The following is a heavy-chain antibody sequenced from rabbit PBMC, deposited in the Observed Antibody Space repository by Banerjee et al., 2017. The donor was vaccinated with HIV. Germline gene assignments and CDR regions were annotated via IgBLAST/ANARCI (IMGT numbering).Heavy chain of an antibody. V-gene: IGHV1S40*01. CDR3: ARSGYAGYGYFNL. CDR2: IYTSSGGT. J-gene: IGHJ4*01. CDR1: GFSFSSGYY. D-gene: IGHD8-1*01. Sequence: QSLEESGGDLVKPGASLTLTCTASGFSFSSGYYMCWVRQAPGKGLELIACIYTSSGGTWYASWVNGRFTISKTSSTTVTLQMTSLTAADTATYFCARSGYAGYGYFNLWGPGTLVTVS.